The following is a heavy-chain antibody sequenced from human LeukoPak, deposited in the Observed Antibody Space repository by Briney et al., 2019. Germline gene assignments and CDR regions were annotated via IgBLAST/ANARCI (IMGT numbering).Heavy chain of an antibody. V-gene: IGHV4-4*02. D-gene: IGHD4-11*01. Sequence: SGTLSLTCAVSGGSISSSNWWSWVRQPPGKGLEWIGEIYRSGSTNYNPSLKSRVTISVDKSKNQFSLKLSSVTAADTAVYYCARDSDYSNPYYYYGMDVWGKGTTVTVSS. CDR2: IYRSGST. CDR3: ARDSDYSNPYYYYGMDV. CDR1: GGSISSSNW. J-gene: IGHJ6*04.